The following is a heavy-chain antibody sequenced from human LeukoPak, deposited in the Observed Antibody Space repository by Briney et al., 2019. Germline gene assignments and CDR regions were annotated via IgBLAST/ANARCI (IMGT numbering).Heavy chain of an antibody. CDR1: GFXFSSYG. CDR2: ISYDGSNK. V-gene: IGHV3-30*18. Sequence: PGGSLRLSCAASGFXFSSYGIHWVRQAPGKGLEWVAVISYDGSNKYYADSVKGRFTISRDNSKNTLYLQMNSLRAEDTAVYYCAKPGYYDSSGYYYDAFDIWGQGTMVTVSS. D-gene: IGHD3-22*01. CDR3: AKPGYYDSSGYYYDAFDI. J-gene: IGHJ3*02.